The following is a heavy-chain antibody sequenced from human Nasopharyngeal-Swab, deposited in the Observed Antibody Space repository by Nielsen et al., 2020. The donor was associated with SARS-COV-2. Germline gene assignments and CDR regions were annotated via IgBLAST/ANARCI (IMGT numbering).Heavy chain of an antibody. Sequence: GESLKISCKGSGYRFISYWIGWVRQMPGKGLEWMGNIYPGNSDTSYSPSFQGQVTISADKSINTAYLQWSSLKASDTAMYYCARTAIEGGYYRGDAFDIWGQGTMVTVSS. D-gene: IGHD3-22*01. J-gene: IGHJ3*02. CDR1: GYRFISYW. CDR2: IYPGNSDT. V-gene: IGHV5-51*01. CDR3: ARTAIEGGYYRGDAFDI.